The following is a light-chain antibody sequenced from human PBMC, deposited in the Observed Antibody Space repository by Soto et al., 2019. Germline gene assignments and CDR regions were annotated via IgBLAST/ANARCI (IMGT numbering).Light chain of an antibody. V-gene: IGKV3-20*01. CDR1: QTVSSNY. J-gene: IGKJ2*01. CDR2: DAS. Sequence: EIVLTQSPGTLSLSPGERATLSCRASQTVSSNYLAWYQQKPGQAPRLLIFDASSRATGIPDRFSGSGSGTDFTLTISSLEPEDFAVYYCQQYSTSPYTFGQGTKLEIK. CDR3: QQYSTSPYT.